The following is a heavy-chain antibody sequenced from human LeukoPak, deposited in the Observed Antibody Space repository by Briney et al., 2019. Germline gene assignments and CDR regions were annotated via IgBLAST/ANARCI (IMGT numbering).Heavy chain of an antibody. D-gene: IGHD2-21*01. CDR2: VSPDSSNT. Sequence: GGSLRLSCAASGFTFSNYWMHWVRQAPGKGLVWVSHVSPDSSNTQYADSVEGRFTISRDNANSTLYLHLNSLRAEDTDYYYGTRDHVAPTPMDYWGQGTLVTVSA. V-gene: IGHV3-74*03. J-gene: IGHJ4*02. CDR3: TRDHVAPTPMDY. CDR1: GFTFSNYW.